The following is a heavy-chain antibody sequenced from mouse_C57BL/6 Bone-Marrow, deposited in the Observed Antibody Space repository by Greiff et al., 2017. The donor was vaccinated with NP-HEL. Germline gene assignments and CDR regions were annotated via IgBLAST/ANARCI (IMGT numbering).Heavy chain of an antibody. Sequence: QVQLQQPGAELVMPGASVKLSCKASGYTFTSYWMHWVKQRPGQGLEWIGEIDPSDSYTNYNQKFKGKSTLTVDKSSSTAYMQLSSLTSEDSAVYYCARSRGSPFAYWGQVTLVTVSA. CDR1: GYTFTSYW. V-gene: IGHV1-69*01. J-gene: IGHJ3*01. CDR2: IDPSDSYT. D-gene: IGHD1-1*02. CDR3: ARSRGSPFAY.